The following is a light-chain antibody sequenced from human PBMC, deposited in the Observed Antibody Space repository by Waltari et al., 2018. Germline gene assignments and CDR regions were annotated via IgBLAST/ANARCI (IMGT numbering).Light chain of an antibody. CDR2: ESA. J-gene: IGKJ1*01. V-gene: IGKV1-5*03. CDR1: QSIGRG. Sequence: DSQMTQSPATLPASVGDRVTITCRASQSIGRGLACYQQKPGKAPKLLISESAKLQSGVPSRFSGSGSGTDFTLTINGLQPDDFAIYYCHQYMSYPWTFGLGTKVEIK. CDR3: HQYMSYPWT.